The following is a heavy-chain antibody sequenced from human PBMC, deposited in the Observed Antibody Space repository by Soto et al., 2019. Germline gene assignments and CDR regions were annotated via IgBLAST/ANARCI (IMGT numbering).Heavy chain of an antibody. CDR2: IYPGDSDT. J-gene: IGHJ6*02. V-gene: IGHV5-51*01. CDR3: ARQGYDFWRCPPYDMDV. Sequence: GQSLKISCKGSGYSFTSYGIGRVRQMPGKGLEWMGIIYPGDSDTRYSPSFQGQVTISADKSISSHYLQWSSLKASDTAMYYCARQGYDFWRCPPYDMDVWGQGSTVTV. D-gene: IGHD3-3*01. CDR1: GYSFTSYG.